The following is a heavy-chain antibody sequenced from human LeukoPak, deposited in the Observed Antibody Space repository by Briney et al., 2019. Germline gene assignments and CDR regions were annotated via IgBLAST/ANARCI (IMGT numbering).Heavy chain of an antibody. CDR3: ARGRQNSGSYSDAFDI. V-gene: IGHV3-21*01. CDR2: ISTSSSYI. J-gene: IGHJ3*02. Sequence: GGSLRLSCAASGFTFSRNSMNWVRQAPGKGLEWVSSISTSSSYIYYADSVKGRSTISRHNAKNSLYLQMNSLRAEDTAVYYCARGRQNSGSYSDAFDIWGQGTMVTVSS. CDR1: GFTFSRNS. D-gene: IGHD1-26*01.